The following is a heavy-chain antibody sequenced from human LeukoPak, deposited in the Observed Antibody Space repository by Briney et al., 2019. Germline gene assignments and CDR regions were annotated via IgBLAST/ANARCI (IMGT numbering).Heavy chain of an antibody. CDR2: ISSSSSYI. CDR3: ARGPRGGWKSIAAAVTDY. D-gene: IGHD6-13*01. Sequence: GGSLRLSCAASGFTFSSYSMNWVRQAPGKGLEWVSSISSSSSYIYYADSVKGRFTISRDNAKNSLYLQMNSLRAEDTAVYYCARGPRGGWKSIAAAVTDYWGQGTLVTVSS. J-gene: IGHJ4*02. CDR1: GFTFSSYS. V-gene: IGHV3-21*01.